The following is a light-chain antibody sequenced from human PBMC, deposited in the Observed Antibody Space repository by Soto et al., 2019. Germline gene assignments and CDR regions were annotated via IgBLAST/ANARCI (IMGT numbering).Light chain of an antibody. J-gene: IGKJ2*01. CDR2: LGS. V-gene: IGKV2-28*01. CDR3: MQALTTPYT. CDR1: QSLLHSNGHKY. Sequence: DIVMTQSPLSLPVTPGEPASISCRSSQSLLHSNGHKYLDWYLQKPGQSPQLLIYLGSNRASGVPDRFSGSGSGTDLTLKISRVEAEDVGVYYCMQALTTPYTFGQGTKVEI.